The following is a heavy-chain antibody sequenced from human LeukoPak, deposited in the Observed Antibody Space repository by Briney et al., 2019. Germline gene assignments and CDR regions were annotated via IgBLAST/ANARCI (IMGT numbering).Heavy chain of an antibody. J-gene: IGHJ4*02. D-gene: IGHD6-19*01. CDR1: GASISSYY. CDR3: AGSPNPYYFDF. CDR2: IYYTGNT. Sequence: ASETLSLTCTVSGASISSYYWSLIRQSPEKGLEWIGYIYYTGNTNYNPSLKSRVTILVDASKNQFSLNLSSVTAADTAVYYCAGSPNPYYFDFWGQGSLVTVSS. V-gene: IGHV4-59*01.